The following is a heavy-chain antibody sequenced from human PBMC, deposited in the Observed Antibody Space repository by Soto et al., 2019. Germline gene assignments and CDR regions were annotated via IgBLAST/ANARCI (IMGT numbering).Heavy chain of an antibody. Sequence: EVQLVETGGDLIQPGGSLRLSCAASGFTVSSKYMSWVRQAPGKGLEWVSIIYSGGATYYADSVKGRFTISRDNSKNTLYLQVNSLRADDTAVYYCARGTEYGDSRGAFDIWGQGTMVTVSS. V-gene: IGHV3-53*02. D-gene: IGHD4-17*01. CDR1: GFTVSSKY. CDR2: IYSGGAT. J-gene: IGHJ3*02. CDR3: ARGTEYGDSRGAFDI.